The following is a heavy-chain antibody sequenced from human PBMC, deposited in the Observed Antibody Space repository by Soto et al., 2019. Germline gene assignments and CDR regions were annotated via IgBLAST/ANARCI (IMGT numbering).Heavy chain of an antibody. CDR1: GFTFSDYY. J-gene: IGHJ3*02. V-gene: IGHV3-11*01. Sequence: GGSLRLSCTASGFTFSDYYMNWIRQAPGKGLEWVSDISSGGNTMYYADSVKGRFTISRDNARNSLYLQMNSLTAEDTAVYYCARDRYYRNAFDIWGQGTMVTVSS. CDR2: ISSGGNTM. CDR3: ARDRYYRNAFDI. D-gene: IGHD3-9*01.